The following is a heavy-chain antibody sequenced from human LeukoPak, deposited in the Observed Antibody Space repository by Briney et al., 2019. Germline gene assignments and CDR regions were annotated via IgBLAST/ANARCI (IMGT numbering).Heavy chain of an antibody. V-gene: IGHV3-7*01. D-gene: IGHD3-10*01. Sequence: GGSLRLSCVASGFTLSSDWMSWVRQVPGKGLEWVANIKQDGSEKYYADSVKGRFTISRDNAKNSLYLQMNSLRAEDTAVYYCAIPPLSGTGSSRPLAEIDVWGQGTTVTVSS. CDR2: IKQDGSEK. CDR1: GFTLSSDW. J-gene: IGHJ6*02. CDR3: AIPPLSGTGSSRPLAEIDV.